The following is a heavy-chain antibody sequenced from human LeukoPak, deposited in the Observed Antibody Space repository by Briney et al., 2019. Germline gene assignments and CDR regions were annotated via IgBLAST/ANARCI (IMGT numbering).Heavy chain of an antibody. CDR2: INPIGGST. CDR1: GYTFTSYY. Sequence: EASVKVSCKASGYTFTSYYMHWVRQAPGQGLEWMGLINPIGGSTSYAQKFQGRVTMTRDTSTSTVYMELSSLKSEDTAVYYCARDTALVTAPVYYGMDVWGQGTTVTVSS. D-gene: IGHD5-18*01. V-gene: IGHV1-46*01. CDR3: ARDTALVTAPVYYGMDV. J-gene: IGHJ6*02.